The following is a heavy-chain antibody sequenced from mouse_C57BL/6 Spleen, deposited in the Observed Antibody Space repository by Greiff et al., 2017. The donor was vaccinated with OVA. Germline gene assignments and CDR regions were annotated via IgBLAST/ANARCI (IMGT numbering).Heavy chain of an antibody. CDR3: TRRGFPITTVVATDYFDY. D-gene: IGHD1-1*01. CDR2: IDPETGGT. J-gene: IGHJ2*01. Sequence: QVQLQQSGPELVRPGASVTLSCKASGYTFTDYEMHWVKQTPVHGLEWIGAIDPETGGTAYNQKFKGKAILTADKSSSTAYMELRSLTSEDSAVYYCTRRGFPITTVVATDYFDYWGQGTTLTVSS. CDR1: GYTFTDYE. V-gene: IGHV1-15*01.